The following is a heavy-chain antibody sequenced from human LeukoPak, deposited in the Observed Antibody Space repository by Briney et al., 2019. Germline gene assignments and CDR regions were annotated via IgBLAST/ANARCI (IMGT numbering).Heavy chain of an antibody. CDR3: ASSRQQLVDY. CDR2: IYYSGST. Sequence: SETLSLTCTVAGGSISSGDYYWSWIRQPPGKGLEWIGYIYYSGSTYYNPSLKSRVTISVDTSKNQFSLKLSSVTAADTAVYYWASSRQQLVDYWGQGTLVTVSS. V-gene: IGHV4-30-4*08. J-gene: IGHJ4*02. CDR1: GGSISSGDYY. D-gene: IGHD6-13*01.